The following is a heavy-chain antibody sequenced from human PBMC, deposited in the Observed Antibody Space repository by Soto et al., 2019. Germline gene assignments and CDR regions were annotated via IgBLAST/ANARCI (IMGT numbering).Heavy chain of an antibody. CDR3: AKGYYDSSGYGDYFDY. D-gene: IGHD3-22*01. CDR1: GFTFSSYG. CDR2: ISYDGSNK. J-gene: IGHJ4*02. V-gene: IGHV3-30*18. Sequence: QVQLVESGGGVVQPGRSLRLSCAASGFTFSSYGMHWVRQAPGKGLEWVAVISYDGSNKYYADSVKGRFTIARENSKNTLYLQMNSLRAEDTAVYYCAKGYYDSSGYGDYFDYWGQGTQVTVSS.